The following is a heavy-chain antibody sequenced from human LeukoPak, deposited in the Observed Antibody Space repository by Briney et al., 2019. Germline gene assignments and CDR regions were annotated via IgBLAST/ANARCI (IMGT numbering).Heavy chain of an antibody. J-gene: IGHJ4*02. Sequence: SDTLSLTCTVSGGSISSYFWSWIRQPPGKGLEWIGCIYYTGSTNYNPSLKSRVTISVDTSKNQFSLKMSSVTAADTAVYYCARLRGDYWGQGTLVTVSS. CDR2: IYYTGST. V-gene: IGHV4-59*07. CDR1: GGSISSYF. D-gene: IGHD4-17*01. CDR3: ARLRGDY.